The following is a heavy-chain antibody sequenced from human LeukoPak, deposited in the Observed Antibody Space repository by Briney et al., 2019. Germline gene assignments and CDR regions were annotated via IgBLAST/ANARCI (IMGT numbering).Heavy chain of an antibody. J-gene: IGHJ4*02. CDR2: IESKTDGGTT. CDR3: TTYGSGRKFDY. D-gene: IGHD3-10*01. V-gene: IGHV3-15*04. CDR1: GFSFSDAW. Sequence: PGGSLRLSCAASGFSFSDAWMSWVRQIPGKGLEWVGRIESKTDGGTTDYAAPVKGRFTISRDDSTNTLYLQMISLKSEDTAVYYCTTYGSGRKFDYWGQGILVTVSS.